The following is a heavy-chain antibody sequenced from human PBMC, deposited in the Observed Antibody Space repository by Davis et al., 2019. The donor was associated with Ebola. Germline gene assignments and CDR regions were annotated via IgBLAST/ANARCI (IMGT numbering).Heavy chain of an antibody. J-gene: IGHJ4*02. D-gene: IGHD3-16*01. Sequence: IYHYGDTYYDPSLKSRVTISIDTSKNQFSLKLISVTAADTAVYYCARLFGAAAHHFDYWGQGTLVTVSS. V-gene: IGHV4-39*01. CDR3: ARLFGAAAHHFDY. CDR2: IYHYGDT.